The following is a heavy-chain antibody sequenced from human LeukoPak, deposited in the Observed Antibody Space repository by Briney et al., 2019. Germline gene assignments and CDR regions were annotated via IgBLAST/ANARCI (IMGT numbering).Heavy chain of an antibody. CDR2: IYTSGST. J-gene: IGHJ6*03. CDR3: ARGLKYYYYYYLDV. Sequence: PSETLSLTCTVSGGSISSYYWSWVRQPAGKGLEWIGCIYTSGSTNYNPSLKSRVTMSVNTPKNHFSLRLSSVTAADTAVYYCARGLKYYYYYYLDVWGEGTPVTVSS. V-gene: IGHV4-4*07. D-gene: IGHD2-8*01. CDR1: GGSISSYY.